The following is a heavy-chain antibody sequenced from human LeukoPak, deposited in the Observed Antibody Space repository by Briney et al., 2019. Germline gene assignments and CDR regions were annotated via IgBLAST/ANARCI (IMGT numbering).Heavy chain of an antibody. Sequence: GGSLRLSCAASGFTVSNNYMSWVRQAPGKGLEWVSMLYADGETHYADSARGRFTISRDNSKNTVYLQMTSLRAEDTAVYYCARDVATVAVATRWEFDYWGQGTLVTVSS. CDR2: LYADGET. J-gene: IGHJ4*02. D-gene: IGHD4-23*01. V-gene: IGHV3-53*01. CDR1: GFTVSNNY. CDR3: ARDVATVAVATRWEFDY.